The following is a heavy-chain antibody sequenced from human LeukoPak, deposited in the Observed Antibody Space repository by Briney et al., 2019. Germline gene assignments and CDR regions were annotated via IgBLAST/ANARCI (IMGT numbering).Heavy chain of an antibody. J-gene: IGHJ4*02. CDR2: INWNGGST. V-gene: IGHV3-20*04. CDR1: GFTFDDYG. CDR3: AKDGGTGGYYRLDQ. D-gene: IGHD3-3*01. Sequence: GGSLRLSCAASGFTFDDYGMSWVRQAPGKGLEWVSGINWNGGSTGYADSVKGRFTITRDNSENTLYLQMNNLRADDTVIYYCAKDGGTGGYYRLDQWGQGTLVTVSS.